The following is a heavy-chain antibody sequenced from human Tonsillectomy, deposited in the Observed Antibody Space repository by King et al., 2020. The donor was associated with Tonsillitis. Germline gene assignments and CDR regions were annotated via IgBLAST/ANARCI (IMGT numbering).Heavy chain of an antibody. V-gene: IGHV4-4*02. J-gene: IGHJ6*03. D-gene: IGHD1-1*01. CDR3: TRNGNYNMDV. CDR1: GGSISSHW. CDR2: IHHSGGSI. Sequence: QLQESGPGLVKPSGTLSLTSAVSGGSISSHWWSWVRQPPGKGLEWIGEIHHSGGSISYNPSLKSRVTISVDRFKNQFFLTLSSVTAADTAVYYCTRNGNYNMDVWGKGTTVTVSS.